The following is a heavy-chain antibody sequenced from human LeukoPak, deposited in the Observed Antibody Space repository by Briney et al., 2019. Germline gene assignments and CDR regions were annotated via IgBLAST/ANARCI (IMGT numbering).Heavy chain of an antibody. V-gene: IGHV3-7*01. J-gene: IGHJ4*01. CDR3: ARDGTAAGLYFDL. Sequence: PSETLSLTCTVSGGSISTYYWSWIRQPPGKGLEWVASIRQDGGEKTYVDSVKGRFTISRDNSKNSLYLQINSLRAEDTAVYYCARDGTAAGLYFDLWGQGTLVTVSS. D-gene: IGHD6-13*01. CDR2: IRQDGGEK. CDR1: GGSISTYY.